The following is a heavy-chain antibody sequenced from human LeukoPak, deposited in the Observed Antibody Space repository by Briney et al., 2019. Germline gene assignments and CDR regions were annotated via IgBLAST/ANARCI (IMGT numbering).Heavy chain of an antibody. V-gene: IGHV1-18*01. CDR3: ARGLRRMVRGARTTYYFDY. Sequence: ASVKVSCKASGYTFTSYGISWVRQAPGQGLEWMGWISAYNGNTNYAQKLQGRVTMTTDTSTSTAYMELRSLRSDDTAVYYCARGLRRMVRGARTTYYFDYWGQGTLVTVSS. CDR2: ISAYNGNT. D-gene: IGHD3-10*01. CDR1: GYTFTSYG. J-gene: IGHJ4*02.